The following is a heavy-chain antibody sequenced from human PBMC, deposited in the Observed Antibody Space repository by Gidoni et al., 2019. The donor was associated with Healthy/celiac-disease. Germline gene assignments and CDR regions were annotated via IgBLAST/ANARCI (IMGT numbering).Heavy chain of an antibody. CDR3: ARGRLIGIAAAGTLWFDP. CDR2: INAGNGNT. J-gene: IGHJ5*02. V-gene: IGHV1-3*01. CDR1: GYNFTSYA. Sequence: QVQLVQSGAEGKKPGASVKVSCKASGYNFTSYAMHWVRQAPGQRLEWMGWINAGNGNTKYSQKFQGRVTITRDTSASTAYMELSSLRSEDTAVYYCARGRLIGIAAAGTLWFDPWGQGTLVTVSS. D-gene: IGHD6-13*01.